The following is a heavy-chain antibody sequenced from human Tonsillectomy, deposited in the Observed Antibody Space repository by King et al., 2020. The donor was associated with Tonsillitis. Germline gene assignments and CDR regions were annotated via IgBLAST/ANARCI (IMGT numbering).Heavy chain of an antibody. CDR3: STLHAFDI. CDR2: IKSKADGGTI. J-gene: IGHJ3*02. Sequence: VQLVESGGGLVKPGGSLRLSCAVSGFTFRKAWMSWVRQTPWKGLEWVGRIKSKADGGTIDYAAPVKGRFSISRDDSKNTLYLQMESLTTDDTAVYYCSTLHAFDIWGQGTLVTVSS. CDR1: GFTFRKAW. V-gene: IGHV3-15*01.